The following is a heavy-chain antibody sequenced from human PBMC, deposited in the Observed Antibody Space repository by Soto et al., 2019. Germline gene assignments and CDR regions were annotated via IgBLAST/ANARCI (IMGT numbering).Heavy chain of an antibody. Sequence: GASVKVSCKASGYTFTSYGISWVRQAPGQGLEWMGWISAYNGNTNYAQKLQGRVTMTTDTSTSTAYMELRSLRSDDTAVYYCARDLLPKTSGEGVATQFIWFDPWGQGTLVTVSS. J-gene: IGHJ5*02. D-gene: IGHD5-12*01. CDR3: ARDLLPKTSGEGVATQFIWFDP. V-gene: IGHV1-18*01. CDR1: GYTFTSYG. CDR2: ISAYNGNT.